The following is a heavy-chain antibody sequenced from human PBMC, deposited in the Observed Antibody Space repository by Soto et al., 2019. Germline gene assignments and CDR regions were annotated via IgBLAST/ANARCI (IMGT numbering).Heavy chain of an antibody. CDR3: ARDWFDA. V-gene: IGHV3-7*01. CDR2: MKKDGSQK. J-gene: IGHJ5*02. CDR1: GFTFSNYW. Sequence: PVGSLRLSCVASGFTFSNYWMSWVRQAPGKGLEWVANMKKDGSQKYYVDSVKGRFTISRDNARNSLYLQMNSPRVEDTAVYYCARDWFDAWGQGTLVTVSS.